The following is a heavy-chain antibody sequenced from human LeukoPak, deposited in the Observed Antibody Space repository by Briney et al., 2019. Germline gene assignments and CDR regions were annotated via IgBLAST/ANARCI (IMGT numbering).Heavy chain of an antibody. CDR1: GYTFTGYY. V-gene: IGHV1-2*02. D-gene: IGHD5-12*01. CDR2: INPNSGGT. J-gene: IGHJ4*02. Sequence: ASVKVSCKASGYTFTGYYMHWVRQAPGQGLEWMGWINPNSGGTNYAQKFQGRVTMTRDTSISTACMELSSLRSEDTAVYYCARGPRGYSGFGPGEAFDYWGQGTLVTVSS. CDR3: ARGPRGYSGFGPGEAFDY.